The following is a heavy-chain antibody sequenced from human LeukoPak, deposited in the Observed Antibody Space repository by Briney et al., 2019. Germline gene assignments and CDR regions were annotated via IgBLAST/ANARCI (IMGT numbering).Heavy chain of an antibody. CDR2: ISSSSSYI. CDR3: ARRGSGYTEPIDY. V-gene: IGHV3-21*01. J-gene: IGHJ4*02. Sequence: PGGALRLSCAGSGSTLSSYSMDWVRQAPGKGLEWVSSISSSSSYIYYADSVKGRFTISRHNAKNSLYLQMNSLRAEDTAVYYCARRGSGYTEPIDYWGQGTLVTVSS. CDR1: GSTLSSYS. D-gene: IGHD5-12*01.